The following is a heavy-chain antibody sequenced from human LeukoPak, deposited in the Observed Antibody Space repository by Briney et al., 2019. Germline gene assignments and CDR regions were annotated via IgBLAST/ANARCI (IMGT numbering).Heavy chain of an antibody. Sequence: GGSLRLSCAASGFTFSSYAMSWVRQAPGKGLEWVSVISGSGGSTYYADSVKGRFTISRDNSKNTLYLQMNSLRAEDTAVYYCAKSLRNSYGSGGYFDYWGQGTLVTVSS. CDR2: ISGSGGST. CDR1: GFTFSSYA. CDR3: AKSLRNSYGSGGYFDY. D-gene: IGHD3-10*01. V-gene: IGHV3-23*01. J-gene: IGHJ4*02.